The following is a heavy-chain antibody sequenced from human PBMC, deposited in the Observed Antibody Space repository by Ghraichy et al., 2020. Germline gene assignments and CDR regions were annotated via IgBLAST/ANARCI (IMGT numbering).Heavy chain of an antibody. CDR3: ARDSSSGWSRWFDP. V-gene: IGHV3-21*01. Sequence: GGSLRLSCAASGFTFSSYGMNWVRQTPGKGPEWVSSISSSSIYIYYGDSVKGRFTISRDNAKNSLYLQMNSLRVEDTAVYYCARDSSSGWSRWFDPWGQGTLVTVSS. J-gene: IGHJ5*02. CDR2: ISSSSIYI. CDR1: GFTFSSYG. D-gene: IGHD6-19*01.